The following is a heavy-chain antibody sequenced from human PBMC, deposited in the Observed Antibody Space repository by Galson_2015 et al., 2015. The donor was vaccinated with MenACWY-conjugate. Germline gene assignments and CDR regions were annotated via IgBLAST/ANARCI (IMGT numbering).Heavy chain of an antibody. D-gene: IGHD2-2*02. CDR2: ICYTGST. CDR1: GASVSSSGYY. Sequence: ETLSLTCTVSGASVSSSGYYWTWVRQPPGKGLEWIGYICYTGSTTYKSSLKSRVTVSLDTSKNQFSLKLTSVTAADTAVYFCARATYTRGAHDYWGQGTLVTVSS. CDR3: ARATYTRGAHDY. V-gene: IGHV4-61*08. J-gene: IGHJ4*02.